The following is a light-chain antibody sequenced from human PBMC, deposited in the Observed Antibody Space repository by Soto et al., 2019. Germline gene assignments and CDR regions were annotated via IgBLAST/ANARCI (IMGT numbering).Light chain of an antibody. CDR3: QQYGSSPLT. CDR1: QSVSSSY. CDR2: GAS. J-gene: IGKJ1*01. V-gene: IGKV3-20*01. Sequence: EIVLTQSPDTLSLSPGERATLSCRASQSVSSSYLAWYQQKPGQAPRLLIYGASSRATGIPDRFSGSGSGTDFTLTISRLEPEDFAVYYCQQYGSSPLTFGQGTKVDIK.